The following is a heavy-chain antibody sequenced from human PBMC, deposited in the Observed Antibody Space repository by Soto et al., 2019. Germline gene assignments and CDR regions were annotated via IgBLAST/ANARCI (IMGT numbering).Heavy chain of an antibody. Sequence: ASVKVSCKASGYTFTGYYMHWVRQAPGQGLEWMGWINPNSGGTNYAQKFQGWVTMTRDTSISTAYTELSRLRSDDTAVYYCARGGFYDILTGPYRHDAFDIWGQGTMVTVSS. CDR3: ARGGFYDILTGPYRHDAFDI. V-gene: IGHV1-2*04. D-gene: IGHD3-9*01. CDR2: INPNSGGT. J-gene: IGHJ3*02. CDR1: GYTFTGYY.